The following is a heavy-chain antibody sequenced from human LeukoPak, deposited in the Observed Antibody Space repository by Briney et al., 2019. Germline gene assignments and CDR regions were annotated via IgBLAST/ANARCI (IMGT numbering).Heavy chain of an antibody. CDR1: GFSFDDFA. Sequence: GRSLRLSCVVSGFSFDDFAMHWVRQAPGKGLEWVSGISWNSASIGYADSVKGRFTISRDNAKKSLYLQMNSLRTGDTAFYYCARGPLATWAAIDSWGQGTLVTVSS. CDR2: ISWNSASI. CDR3: ARGPLATWAAIDS. V-gene: IGHV3-9*01. D-gene: IGHD5-12*01. J-gene: IGHJ4*02.